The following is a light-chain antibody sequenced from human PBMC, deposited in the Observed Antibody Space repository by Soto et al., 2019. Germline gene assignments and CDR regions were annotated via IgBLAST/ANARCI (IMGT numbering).Light chain of an antibody. CDR1: QSISSW. J-gene: IGKJ1*01. CDR2: KAS. V-gene: IGKV1-5*03. Sequence: DIQMTQSPSTLSASVGDRVTITCRASQSISSWLAWYQQKPGKAPKVLIYKASSLESGVPSRFSGSGSVTKFTLTISSLQPDDFATYYCQQYNTYPWTFGQGTQVEIK. CDR3: QQYNTYPWT.